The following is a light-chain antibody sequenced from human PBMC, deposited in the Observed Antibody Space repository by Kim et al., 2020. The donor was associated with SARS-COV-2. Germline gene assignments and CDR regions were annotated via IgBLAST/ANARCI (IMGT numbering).Light chain of an antibody. Sequence: SYELTQPPSVSVAPGETARITCGGNKIPSKGVHWYQQKAGQAPVLVIYNDINRPSGIPERFSGSNSGNTATLTITRVEAGEEADYHCQGGDKRGDLGVFG. CDR2: NDI. J-gene: IGLJ3*02. CDR3: QGGDKRGDLGV. V-gene: IGLV3-21*04. CDR1: KIPSKG.